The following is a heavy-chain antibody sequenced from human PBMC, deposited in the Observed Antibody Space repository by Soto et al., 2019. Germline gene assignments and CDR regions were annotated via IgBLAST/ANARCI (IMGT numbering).Heavy chain of an antibody. J-gene: IGHJ4*02. CDR2: IYYSGST. Sequence: PSETLSLTCTVSGGSISSYYWSWIRQPPGKGLEWIGYIYYSGSTNYNPSLKSRVTISVDTSKNQFSLKLSSVTAADTAVYYCARDYYDSSGYYYFFDYWGQGTLVTAPQ. V-gene: IGHV4-59*01. CDR3: ARDYYDSSGYYYFFDY. D-gene: IGHD3-22*01. CDR1: GGSISSYY.